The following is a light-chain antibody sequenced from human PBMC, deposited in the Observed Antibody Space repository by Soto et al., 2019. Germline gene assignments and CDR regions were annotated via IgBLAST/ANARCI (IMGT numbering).Light chain of an antibody. J-gene: IGLJ3*02. CDR1: SGSIASNY. CDR2: ENN. CDR3: QSYNNTNQV. Sequence: FMLTQPHSVSESPGKTVTISCTGSSGSIASNYVQWYQQRPGSAPTTVICENNQRPSGVPDRFSGSIDSSSNSASLTISGLKTEDEADYYCQSYNNTNQVFGGGTKVTVL. V-gene: IGLV6-57*02.